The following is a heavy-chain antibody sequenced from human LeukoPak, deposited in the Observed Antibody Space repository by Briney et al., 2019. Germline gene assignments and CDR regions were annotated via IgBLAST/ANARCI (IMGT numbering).Heavy chain of an antibody. CDR3: TQQGGNPAY. CDR1: GLTFSSHW. D-gene: IGHD1-14*01. Sequence: GGSLRLSCAASGLTFSSHWMHWVRQAPGKGLVWVSRITNDGSSTTYADSVKGRFTISRDNAKNMLYLQVNSLRAEDTAVYCATQQGGNPAYWGQGTLVTVSS. CDR2: ITNDGSST. J-gene: IGHJ4*02. V-gene: IGHV3-74*01.